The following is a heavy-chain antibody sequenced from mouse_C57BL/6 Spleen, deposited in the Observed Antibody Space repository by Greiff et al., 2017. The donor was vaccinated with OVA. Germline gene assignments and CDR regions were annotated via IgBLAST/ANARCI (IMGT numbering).Heavy chain of an antibody. CDR1: GYAFSSYW. CDR2: IYPGDGDT. D-gene: IGHD4-1*01. J-gene: IGHJ1*03. V-gene: IGHV1-80*01. CDR3: ARANWDWYFDV. Sequence: QVLLQQSGAELVKPGASVKISCKASGYAFSSYWMNWVKQRPGKGLEWIGQIYPGDGDTNYNGKFKGKATLTADKSSSTAYMQLSSLTSEDSAVYFCARANWDWYFDVWGTGTTVTVSS.